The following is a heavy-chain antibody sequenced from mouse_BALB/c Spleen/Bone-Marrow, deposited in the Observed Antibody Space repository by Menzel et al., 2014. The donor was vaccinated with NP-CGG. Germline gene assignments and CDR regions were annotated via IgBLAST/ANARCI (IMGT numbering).Heavy chain of an antibody. Sequence: DVQLQESGAELVKPGASVRLSCTASGFNIKDTYMHWVKQRPDQGLEWIGRIEPANGNAKHDPKFQGKAAITADTSSNTTYLQLSSLTSEDTAVYYCAIYFYFDYWGQGTTLTVAS. J-gene: IGHJ2*01. CDR2: IEPANGNA. D-gene: IGHD2-3*01. V-gene: IGHV14-3*02. CDR1: GFNIKDTY. CDR3: AIYFYFDY.